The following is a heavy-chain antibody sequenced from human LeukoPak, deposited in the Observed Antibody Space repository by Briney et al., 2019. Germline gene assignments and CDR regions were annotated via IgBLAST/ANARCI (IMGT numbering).Heavy chain of an antibody. D-gene: IGHD6-19*01. Sequence: GGSLRLSCAASGFTFSSYWMHWVRQAPGKGLVWVSRINSDGSSTSYADSVKGRFTISRGNAKNTLYLQMNSLRAEGTAVYYCARTPAGWYIDYWGQGTLVTVSS. CDR2: INSDGSST. CDR1: GFTFSSYW. V-gene: IGHV3-74*01. J-gene: IGHJ4*02. CDR3: ARTPAGWYIDY.